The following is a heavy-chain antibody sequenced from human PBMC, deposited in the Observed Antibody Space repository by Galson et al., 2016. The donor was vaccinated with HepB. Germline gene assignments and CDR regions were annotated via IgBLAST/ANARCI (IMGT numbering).Heavy chain of an antibody. CDR3: ARHRPNYGDHGDY. Sequence: SVKVSCKASGYIFTSYHIDWMRQAPGQGLEWMGIVNPNDGSTNYAQRFQGRVIMTRDTSTNTVYMELTILISEDTAVYYCARHRPNYGDHGDYWGQGTLVIVSS. CDR2: VNPNDGST. CDR1: GYIFTSYH. D-gene: IGHD4-17*01. V-gene: IGHV1-46*01. J-gene: IGHJ4*02.